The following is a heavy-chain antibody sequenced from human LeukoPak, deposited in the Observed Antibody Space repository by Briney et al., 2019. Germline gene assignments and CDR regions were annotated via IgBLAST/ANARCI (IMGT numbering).Heavy chain of an antibody. D-gene: IGHD5-18*01. Sequence: GGSLRLSCAASGFSVSDNYMSWVRQAPGKGLEWVSVIYSGGNTYYADPVKGRFTISRDNSKSTLHLQMNSLRAEDTAVYYCTRSFFSYGYFDYWGQGTLVTVSS. J-gene: IGHJ4*02. CDR3: TRSFFSYGYFDY. CDR1: GFSVSDNY. V-gene: IGHV3-53*01. CDR2: IYSGGNT.